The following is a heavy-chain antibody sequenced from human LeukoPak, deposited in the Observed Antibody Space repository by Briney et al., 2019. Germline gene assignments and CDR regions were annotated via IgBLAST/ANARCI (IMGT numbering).Heavy chain of an antibody. D-gene: IGHD2-2*03. Sequence: GGSLRLSCVGSGFPFSSYSMNWVRQAPGKGLEWVSSISSSSYIYYADSVKGRFTISRDNAKNSLYLQMNSLRAEDTALYYCARDLDIVVVPAEDRDYGMDVWGKGTTVTVSS. CDR3: ARDLDIVVVPAEDRDYGMDV. CDR1: GFPFSSYS. V-gene: IGHV3-21*01. CDR2: ISSSSYI. J-gene: IGHJ6*04.